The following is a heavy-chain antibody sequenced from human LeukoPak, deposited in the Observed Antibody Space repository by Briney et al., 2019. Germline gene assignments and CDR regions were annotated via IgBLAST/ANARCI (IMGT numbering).Heavy chain of an antibody. V-gene: IGHV3-48*03. CDR1: GFTFSSYE. Sequence: PGGSLRLSCAASGFTFSSYEMNWVRQAPGKGLEWVSSISSGAATIYYADSVKGRFTISRDNANNSLFLQMNSLSAEDTAVYYCARVGVLSSSWLLYWGQGTLVTVSS. CDR3: ARVGVLSSSWLLY. CDR2: ISSGAATI. J-gene: IGHJ4*02. D-gene: IGHD6-13*01.